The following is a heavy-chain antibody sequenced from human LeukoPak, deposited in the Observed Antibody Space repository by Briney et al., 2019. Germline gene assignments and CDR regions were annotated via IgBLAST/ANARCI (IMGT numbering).Heavy chain of an antibody. CDR3: ARGRCSSTSCFPPVDAFDI. D-gene: IGHD2-2*01. CDR2: IIPILGIA. Sequence: SVKVSCKASGGTFSSYAISWVRQASGQGLEWMGRIIPILGIANYAQKFQGRVTITADKSTSTAYMELSSLRSEDTAVYYCARGRCSSTSCFPPVDAFDIWGQGTMVTVSS. J-gene: IGHJ3*02. V-gene: IGHV1-69*04. CDR1: GGTFSSYA.